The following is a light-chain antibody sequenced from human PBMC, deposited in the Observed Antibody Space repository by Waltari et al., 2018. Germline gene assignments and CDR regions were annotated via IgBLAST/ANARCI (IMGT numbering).Light chain of an antibody. CDR1: NSDIGSYSY. J-gene: IGLJ2*01. CDR2: DLT. CDR3: SSYTGRGTVI. Sequence: QSVLTQPASVSGSPAQPITISCTGTNSDIGSYSYVSWYQQYPGKAPKLIIYDLTERPSGVSTRFSGSKSGNAASVTISGLQAGDEADYFCSSYTGRGTVIFGRGTMVTVL. V-gene: IGLV2-14*01.